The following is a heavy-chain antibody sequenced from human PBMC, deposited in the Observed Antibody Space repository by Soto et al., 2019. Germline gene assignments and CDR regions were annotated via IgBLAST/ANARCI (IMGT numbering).Heavy chain of an antibody. J-gene: IGHJ5*02. CDR2: INAGNDNT. CDR1: GYTFTSYA. V-gene: IGHV1-3*01. CDR3: AAEGQYYYDRSGFRAWFDP. D-gene: IGHD3-22*01. Sequence: ASVKVSCKASGYTFTSYAMHWVRQAPGQRLEWMGWINAGNDNTKYSQKFQERVTITRDKSTNTVYMELSSLRSEDTAVYYCAAEGQYYYDRSGFRAWFDPWGQGTLVTVSS.